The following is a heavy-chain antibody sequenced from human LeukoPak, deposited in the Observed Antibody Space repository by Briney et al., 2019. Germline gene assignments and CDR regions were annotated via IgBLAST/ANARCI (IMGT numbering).Heavy chain of an antibody. CDR3: ARDIVGATHFDY. CDR1: GYTFTGYY. CDR2: INPNSGGT. D-gene: IGHD1-26*01. V-gene: IGHV1-2*02. Sequence: ASVKVSCKASGYTFTGYYMHWVRQAPGQGLEWMGWINPNSGGTNYAQKFQGRVTMTRDTSISTAYMELSRLRSDDTAVYYCARDIVGATHFDYWGQGTLATVSS. J-gene: IGHJ4*02.